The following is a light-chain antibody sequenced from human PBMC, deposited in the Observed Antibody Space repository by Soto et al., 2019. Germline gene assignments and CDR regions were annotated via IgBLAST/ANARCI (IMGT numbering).Light chain of an antibody. CDR3: QQYNSYSWT. CDR2: DAS. Sequence: DIQMTQSPSPLSASLGDRVTITCRASQSISSWLAWYHQKPGKAPKLLIYDASTLESGVPSRFSGSGSGTEFTLTISSLQPDDFATYYCQQYNSYSWTFGQGTKVDIK. J-gene: IGKJ1*01. V-gene: IGKV1-5*01. CDR1: QSISSW.